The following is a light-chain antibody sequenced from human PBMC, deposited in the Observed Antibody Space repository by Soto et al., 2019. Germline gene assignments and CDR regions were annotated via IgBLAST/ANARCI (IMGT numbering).Light chain of an antibody. Sequence: QSVLTQPPSVSGAPGQRVTISCTGSSSNIGAGYDVHWYQQLPGTAPKLLIYGNSNRPSGVPDRFSGSKSGTSASLAITGLQAEDEADYYCQSYDSSVSGDVVFGGGTQLTVL. CDR1: SSNIGAGYD. V-gene: IGLV1-40*01. CDR3: QSYDSSVSGDVV. J-gene: IGLJ2*01. CDR2: GNS.